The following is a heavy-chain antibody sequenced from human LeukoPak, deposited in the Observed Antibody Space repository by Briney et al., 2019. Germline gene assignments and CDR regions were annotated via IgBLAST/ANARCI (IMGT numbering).Heavy chain of an antibody. CDR3: ARDLKMATISYAFDI. V-gene: IGHV1-69*13. CDR2: IIPIFGTA. J-gene: IGHJ3*02. D-gene: IGHD5-24*01. Sequence: GASVKVSCKASGGTFSSYAISWVRQAPGQGLEWMGGIIPIFGTANYAQKFQGRVTITADESTSTAYMELSSLRSEDTAVYYCARDLKMATISYAFDIWGQGTMVTVSS. CDR1: GGTFSSYA.